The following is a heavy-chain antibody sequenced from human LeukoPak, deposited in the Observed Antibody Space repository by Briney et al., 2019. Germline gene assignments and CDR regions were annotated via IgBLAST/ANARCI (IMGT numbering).Heavy chain of an antibody. D-gene: IGHD6-19*01. V-gene: IGHV1-24*01. Sequence: ASVKVSCKVFGYTLIELSMHRVRQAPGKGLEWMGGFDPEDGETIYAQKFQGRVTMTEDTSTDTAYMDLRSLRSDDTAVYYCARERSGWFFSNWGQGTLVTVSS. J-gene: IGHJ4*02. CDR2: FDPEDGET. CDR1: GYTLIELS. CDR3: ARERSGWFFSN.